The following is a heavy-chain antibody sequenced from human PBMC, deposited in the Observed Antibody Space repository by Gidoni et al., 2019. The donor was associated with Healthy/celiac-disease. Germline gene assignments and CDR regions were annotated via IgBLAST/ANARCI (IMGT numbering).Heavy chain of an antibody. Sequence: EVQLVQSGAEVKKQGESLKISCKGSGYSFTSYWIGWVRQMPGKGLAWMGIIYPGDSDTRYSPSFQGQVTISADKSISTAYLQWSGLKASDTAMYYCARGSDLRWPDRSWFDPWGQGTLVSVSS. CDR2: IYPGDSDT. J-gene: IGHJ5*02. D-gene: IGHD4-17*01. CDR3: ARGSDLRWPDRSWFDP. CDR1: GYSFTSYW. V-gene: IGHV5-51*03.